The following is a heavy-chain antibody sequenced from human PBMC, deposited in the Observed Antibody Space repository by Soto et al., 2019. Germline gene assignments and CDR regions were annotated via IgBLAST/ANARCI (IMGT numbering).Heavy chain of an antibody. Sequence: SETLSLTCTVSGGSISSYYWSWIRQPPGKGLEWIGYIYYSGSTNYNPSLKSRVTISVDTSKNQFSLKLSSVTAADTAVYYCARSGARSGGSCYDYWGQGTLVTVSS. CDR1: GGSISSYY. CDR2: IYYSGST. D-gene: IGHD2-15*01. CDR3: ARSGARSGGSCYDY. J-gene: IGHJ4*02. V-gene: IGHV4-59*08.